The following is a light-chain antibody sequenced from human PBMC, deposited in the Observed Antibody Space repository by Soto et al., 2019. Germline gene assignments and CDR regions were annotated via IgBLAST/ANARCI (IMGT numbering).Light chain of an antibody. CDR1: SGHSSYA. J-gene: IGLJ2*01. CDR2: LNNDGSH. V-gene: IGLV4-69*01. CDR3: QTWGTGFQF. Sequence: QLVLTQSPSASASLGASVKLTRTLSSGHSSYAIAWHQKQPGKGPRYLMDLNNDGSHTKGDGIPDRFSGSSSGADRYLIISSLQSEDEADYYCQTWGTGFQFFGGGTKVTVL.